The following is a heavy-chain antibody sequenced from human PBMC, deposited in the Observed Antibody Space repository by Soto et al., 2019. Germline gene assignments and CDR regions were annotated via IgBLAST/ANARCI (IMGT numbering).Heavy chain of an antibody. CDR1: VFTFSNAR. D-gene: IGHD6-19*01. CDR3: TTGRSSGPYYYYYGMDV. J-gene: IGHJ6*02. CDR2: IKSKTDGGTT. Sequence: PGWSLRLSCASSVFTFSNARMRWVRQAPGKGLEWVGRIKSKTDGGTTDYAAPVKGRFTISRDDSKNTLYLQMNSLKTEDTAVYYCTTGRSSGPYYYYYGMDVWGQGTTVTVSS. V-gene: IGHV3-15*01.